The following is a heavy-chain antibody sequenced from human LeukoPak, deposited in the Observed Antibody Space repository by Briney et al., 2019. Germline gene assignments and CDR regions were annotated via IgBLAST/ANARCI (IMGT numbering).Heavy chain of an antibody. V-gene: IGHV3-21*01. Sequence: GGSLRLSCAASGFTFSSYSMNWVRQAPGKGLEWVSSISSSSSYIYYADSVKGRFTISRDNAENSLYLQMNSLRAEDTAVYYCAKDVSWGAVAGTGTIDYWGQGTLVTVSS. CDR3: AKDVSWGAVAGTGTIDY. D-gene: IGHD6-19*01. J-gene: IGHJ4*02. CDR1: GFTFSSYS. CDR2: ISSSSSYI.